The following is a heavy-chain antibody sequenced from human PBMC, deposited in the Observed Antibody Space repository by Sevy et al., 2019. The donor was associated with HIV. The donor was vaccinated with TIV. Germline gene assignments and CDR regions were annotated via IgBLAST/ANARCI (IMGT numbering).Heavy chain of an antibody. CDR2: TSYDGSHK. V-gene: IGHV3-30*04. CDR1: GFIFSNFA. D-gene: IGHD1-26*01. CDR3: ARGENDDEFFQY. Sequence: GGSLRLSCAVSGFIFSNFAMHWVRQAPGKGLEWVAVTSYDGSHKYCADSVKGRFTVSRDNSRNILSLEMNNLRRDDTAVYYCARGENDDEFFQYWGQGTLVTVSS. J-gene: IGHJ1*01.